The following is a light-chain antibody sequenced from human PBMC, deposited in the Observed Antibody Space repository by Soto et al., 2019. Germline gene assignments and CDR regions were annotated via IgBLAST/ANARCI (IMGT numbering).Light chain of an antibody. J-gene: IGKJ4*01. CDR2: AAS. CDR1: QGISSY. V-gene: IGKV1-8*01. Sequence: AIRMTQSPSSFSASTGDRVTITCRASQGISSYLALYQQKPGKAPKLLIYAASTLQSGVPSRFSGSGSGTDFTLTISCLQSEDFATYYCQQYYSYLTFGGGTKVEIK. CDR3: QQYYSYLT.